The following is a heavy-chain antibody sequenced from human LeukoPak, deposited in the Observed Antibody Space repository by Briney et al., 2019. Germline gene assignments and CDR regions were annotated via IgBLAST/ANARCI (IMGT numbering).Heavy chain of an antibody. CDR2: ISPNSGGT. Sequence: ASVKVSCKSSGCTLTGYQLHWVRQAPGQGLEWMGWISPNSGGTHYAQKFQGRVTMTRDTSINTVYMELRRLRSADTAVYYCARERSPEDYMDVWGKGTTVTVSS. V-gene: IGHV1-2*02. J-gene: IGHJ6*03. CDR3: ARERSPEDYMDV. CDR1: GCTLTGYQ.